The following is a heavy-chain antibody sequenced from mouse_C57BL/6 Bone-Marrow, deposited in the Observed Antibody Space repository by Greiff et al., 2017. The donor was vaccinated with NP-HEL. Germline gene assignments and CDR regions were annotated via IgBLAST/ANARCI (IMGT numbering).Heavy chain of an antibody. CDR3: ARGKLTRRGYYFDY. V-gene: IGHV5-4*03. CDR2: ISDGGSYT. CDR1: GFTFSSYA. J-gene: IGHJ2*01. Sequence: DVKLVESGGGLVKPGGSLKLSCAASGFTFSSYAMSWVRQTPEKRLEWVATISDGGSYTYYPDNVKGRFTISRDNAKNNLYLQMSHLKSEDTAMYYCARGKLTRRGYYFDYWGQGTTLTVSS. D-gene: IGHD1-1*01.